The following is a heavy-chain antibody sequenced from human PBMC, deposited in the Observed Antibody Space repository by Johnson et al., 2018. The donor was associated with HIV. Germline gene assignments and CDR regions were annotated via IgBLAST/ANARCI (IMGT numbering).Heavy chain of an antibody. CDR1: GFAFSSYA. D-gene: IGHD1-1*01. V-gene: IGHV3-23*04. CDR3: TTGQLERRSPNDAFDI. CDR2: ISGSGGST. Sequence: VQLVESGGGVVQPGRSLRLSCAASGFAFSSYAMTWVRQAPGKGLEWVSIISGSGGSTFYADSVKGQFTISRDNANNTLYLQMNSLKTEDTAVYYCTTGQLERRSPNDAFDIWGQGTMVTVSS. J-gene: IGHJ3*02.